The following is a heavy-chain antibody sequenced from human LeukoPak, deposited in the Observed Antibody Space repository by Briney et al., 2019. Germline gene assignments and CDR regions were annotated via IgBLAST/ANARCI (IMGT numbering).Heavy chain of an antibody. CDR1: GGSISSGGYY. J-gene: IGHJ5*02. Sequence: SETLSLTCTVSGGSISSGGYYWSWIRQHPGTGLEWIGYIHYTGSTYYNPSLKSRVSMSVDTSKDEFSLRLSSVTAADTAVYYCARVIAVAWFDPWGQGTLVTVSS. V-gene: IGHV4-31*03. CDR3: ARVIAVAWFDP. D-gene: IGHD6-19*01. CDR2: IHYTGST.